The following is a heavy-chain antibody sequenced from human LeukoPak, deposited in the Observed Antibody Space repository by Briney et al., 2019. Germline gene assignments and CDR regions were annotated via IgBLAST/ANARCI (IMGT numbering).Heavy chain of an antibody. CDR3: ARHGSGSSLALYP. J-gene: IGHJ5*02. Sequence: SETLSLTCSVSGGSTTSYYWSWTRQPPGKGLEWIGYIYYSGSTNYNPSLKSRVTISLGPSKNQFTLKLTSVTAADTAVYYCARHGSGSSLALYPWGQGTLVTVSS. D-gene: IGHD3-10*01. V-gene: IGHV4-59*08. CDR1: GGSTTSYY. CDR2: IYYSGST.